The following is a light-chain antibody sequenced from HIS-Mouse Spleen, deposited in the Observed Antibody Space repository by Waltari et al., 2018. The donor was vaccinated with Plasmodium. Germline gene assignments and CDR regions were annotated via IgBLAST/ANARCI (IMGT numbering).Light chain of an antibody. CDR2: EDS. CDR3: YSTDSSGNHRV. J-gene: IGLJ3*02. CDR1: ALPKKH. V-gene: IGLV3-10*01. Sequence: SYELTQPPSVSVSPGQTARITCSGAALPKKHAYWYQQKAGQDPVLVIYEDSKRPSGIPERFSGSSSGTMATLTISGAQVEDEADYYCYSTDSSGNHRVFGGGTKLTVL.